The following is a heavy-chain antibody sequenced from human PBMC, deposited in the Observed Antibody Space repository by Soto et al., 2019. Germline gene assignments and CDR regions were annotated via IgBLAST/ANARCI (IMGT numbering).Heavy chain of an antibody. CDR1: GFTFSTYT. V-gene: IGHV3-21*01. Sequence: EVQVVESGGGLVKPGGSLRLSCVFSGFTFSTYTMNWVRQAPGKGLEWVSSINGRSNYVYYADSVKGRCTISRDNAKNSLYLQMNRRRAQDTAIYYCAREDGVVGSSSAFDHWGLGTLVTVSS. D-gene: IGHD1-26*01. CDR2: INGRSNYV. CDR3: AREDGVVGSSSAFDH. J-gene: IGHJ4*02.